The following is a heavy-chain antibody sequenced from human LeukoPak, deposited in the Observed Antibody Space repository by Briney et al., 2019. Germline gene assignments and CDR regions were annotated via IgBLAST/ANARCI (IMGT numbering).Heavy chain of an antibody. CDR2: ISTSET. CDR1: GDFIRRGSYF. D-gene: IGHD4-17*01. V-gene: IGHV4-61*02. Sequence: SQTLSLTCTVSGDFIRRGSYFWSWIRQSAGKGLEWIGRISTSETHDNPSFTGRVTLSIDTSKNQFSLKLRSVTAADTALYYCARGRGGHGDLGHFDSWGQGILVTVSS. J-gene: IGHJ4*02. CDR3: ARGRGGHGDLGHFDS.